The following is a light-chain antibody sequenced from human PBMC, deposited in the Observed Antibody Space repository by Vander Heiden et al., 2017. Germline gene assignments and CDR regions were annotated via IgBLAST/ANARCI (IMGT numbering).Light chain of an antibody. V-gene: IGLV2-14*01. Sequence: QSALTQPASVSASPGPSITISCTGTSSDVGGYNYVSWYQHYPGKAPKLMIYEVRNRPSGVSNRFSGSKSGNTASLTISGLQVEDEADYFCSSYTSTSTPVVFGGGTKVTVL. CDR1: SSDVGGYNY. J-gene: IGLJ2*01. CDR2: EVR. CDR3: SSYTSTSTPVV.